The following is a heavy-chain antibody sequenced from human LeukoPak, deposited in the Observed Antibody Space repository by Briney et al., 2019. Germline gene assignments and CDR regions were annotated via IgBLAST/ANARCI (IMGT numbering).Heavy chain of an antibody. CDR3: ARAPQSDYGTHWYFDL. J-gene: IGHJ2*01. V-gene: IGHV4-34*01. CDR2: INHSGST. D-gene: IGHD4-17*01. Sequence: SETLSLTCAVYGGSFSGYYWSWIRQHPGKGLEWIGEINHSGSTNYNPSLKSRVTISVDTSKNQFSMKLSSVTAADTAVYYCARAPQSDYGTHWYFDLWGRGTLVTVSS. CDR1: GGSFSGYY.